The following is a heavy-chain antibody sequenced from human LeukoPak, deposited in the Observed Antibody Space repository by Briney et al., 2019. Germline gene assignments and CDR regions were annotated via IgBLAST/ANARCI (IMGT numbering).Heavy chain of an antibody. CDR2: MSDSGGST. D-gene: IGHD4-17*01. J-gene: IGHJ2*01. CDR1: GFTFSNYA. CDR3: AKDTDTAGPYWYFDL. V-gene: IGHV3-23*01. Sequence: PGGSLRLSCAASGFTFSNYAMNWARQAPGKGLEWVSTMSDSGGSTYYADSVKGRFTISRDNSKNTLYLQMNTLRAEDTAVYYCAKDTDTAGPYWYFDLWGRGTLVTVSS.